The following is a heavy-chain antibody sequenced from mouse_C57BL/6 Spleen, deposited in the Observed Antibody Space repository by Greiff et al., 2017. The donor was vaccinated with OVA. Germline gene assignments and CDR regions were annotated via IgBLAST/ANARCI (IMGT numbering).Heavy chain of an antibody. CDR3: TRGGTGTYYFDD. D-gene: IGHD4-1*01. Sequence: VQLQQSGAELVRPGASVTLSCKASGYTFTDYEMHWVKQTPVHGLEWIGAIDPETGGTAYNQKFKGTAILTADKSSSTAYMELRSLTSEDSAVYYCTRGGTGTYYFDDWGQGTTLTVSS. CDR2: IDPETGGT. J-gene: IGHJ2*01. CDR1: GYTFTDYE. V-gene: IGHV1-15*01.